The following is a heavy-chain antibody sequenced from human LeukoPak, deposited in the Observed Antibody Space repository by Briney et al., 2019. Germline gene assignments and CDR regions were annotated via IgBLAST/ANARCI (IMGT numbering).Heavy chain of an antibody. CDR1: GFTFSSYS. CDR2: ISSSSSYI. J-gene: IGHJ5*02. D-gene: IGHD1-7*01. V-gene: IGHV3-21*01. Sequence: GGSLRLSCAASGFTFSSYSMNWVRQAPGKGLEWVSSISSSSSYIYYADSVKGRFTISRDNAKNSLYLQMNSLRAEDTAVYYCARDGAPKLELLRWFDPWGQGTLVTVSS. CDR3: ARDGAPKLELLRWFDP.